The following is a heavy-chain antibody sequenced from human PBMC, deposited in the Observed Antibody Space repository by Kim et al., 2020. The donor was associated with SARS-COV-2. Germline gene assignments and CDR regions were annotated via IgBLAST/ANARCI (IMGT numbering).Heavy chain of an antibody. V-gene: IGHV4-34*01. CDR3: ARGLLESYWYLDL. J-gene: IGHJ2*01. Sequence: SNPSLKSRVTISDNTSKNQFSLKLTSVTAADTAVYYCARGLLESYWYLDLWGRGTLVTVSS. D-gene: IGHD1-1*01.